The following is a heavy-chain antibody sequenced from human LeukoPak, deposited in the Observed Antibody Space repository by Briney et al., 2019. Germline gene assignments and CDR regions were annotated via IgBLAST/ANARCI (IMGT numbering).Heavy chain of an antibody. Sequence: PGESLKISCKGSGYNCTSCWISWVRQMPGKGLEWMGRIDPSDSYINYSPSFQGHVTISADKSITTAYLQWSSLKASDTAMYHCARHVVAAVGIAAFDIWGQGTMVTVSS. V-gene: IGHV5-10-1*01. CDR3: ARHVVAAVGIAAFDI. J-gene: IGHJ3*02. CDR2: IDPSDSYI. D-gene: IGHD6-13*01. CDR1: GYNCTSCW.